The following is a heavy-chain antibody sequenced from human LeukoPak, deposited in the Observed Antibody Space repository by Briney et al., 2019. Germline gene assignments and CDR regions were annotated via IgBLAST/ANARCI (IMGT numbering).Heavy chain of an antibody. J-gene: IGHJ4*02. CDR2: IYYSGST. CDR3: ARQKGATIFDY. V-gene: IGHV4-59*08. CDR1: GGSISSYY. D-gene: IGHD5-24*01. Sequence: SETLSLTCTVSGGSISSYYWSWIRQPPGKGLEWIGYIYYSGSTNYNPSLKSRVTISVDTSKNQSSLKLSSVTAADTAVYYCARQKGATIFDYWGQGTLVTVSS.